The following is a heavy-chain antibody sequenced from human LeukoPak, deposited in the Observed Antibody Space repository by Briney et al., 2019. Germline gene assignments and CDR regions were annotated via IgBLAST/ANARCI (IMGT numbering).Heavy chain of an antibody. CDR2: IYHSGST. Sequence: PSETLSLTCTVSGYSISSGYYWGWIRPPPGKGLEWIGIIYHSGSTYYNPSLKRRVTISVDTSKNQFSLKLSSVTAADTAVYYCARGGVVPAAAFDYWGQGTLVTVSS. D-gene: IGHD2-2*01. CDR3: ARGGVVPAAAFDY. V-gene: IGHV4-38-2*02. J-gene: IGHJ4*02. CDR1: GYSISSGYY.